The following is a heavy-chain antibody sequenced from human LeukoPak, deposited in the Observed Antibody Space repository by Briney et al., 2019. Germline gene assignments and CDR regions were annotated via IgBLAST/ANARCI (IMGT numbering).Heavy chain of an antibody. Sequence: GGSLTLSCAASGFTFSIYAMHWVRQAPGKGLEYVSAISSNGGNTYYANSVKGRFTISRDNSKNTLYLQMGSLRAEDMAVYYCAREEYSSSRSFDRRGRGTLVTVSS. J-gene: IGHJ4*02. CDR1: GFTFSIYA. V-gene: IGHV3-64*01. CDR3: AREEYSSSRSFDR. D-gene: IGHD6-13*01. CDR2: ISSNGGNT.